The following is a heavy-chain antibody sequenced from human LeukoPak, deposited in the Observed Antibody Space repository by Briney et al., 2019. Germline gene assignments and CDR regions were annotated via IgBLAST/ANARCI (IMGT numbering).Heavy chain of an antibody. CDR2: ISGSGGST. CDR3: AKDPRHGGYGYYFDY. CDR1: GFTFSSYA. Sequence: GGSLRLSCAASGFTFSSYAMSWVRQAPGKGLEWVSAISGSGGSTYHADSVKGRFTISRDNSKNTLYLQMNSLRAEDTAVYYCAKDPRHGGYGYYFDYWGQGTLVTVSS. V-gene: IGHV3-23*01. D-gene: IGHD5-12*01. J-gene: IGHJ4*02.